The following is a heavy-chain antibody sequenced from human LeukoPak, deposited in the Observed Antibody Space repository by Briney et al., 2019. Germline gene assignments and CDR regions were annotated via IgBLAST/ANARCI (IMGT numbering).Heavy chain of an antibody. V-gene: IGHV3-21*01. D-gene: IGHD4-17*01. J-gene: IGHJ4*02. Sequence: GGSLRLSCVASGFTFSSYSMNWVRQTPGKGLEWVSSISSSSSYIYYADSVKGRFTISRDNAKNSLYLQMNSLRAEDTAVYYCAALRVTTPFDYWGQGTLVTVSS. CDR2: ISSSSSYI. CDR1: GFTFSSYS. CDR3: AALRVTTPFDY.